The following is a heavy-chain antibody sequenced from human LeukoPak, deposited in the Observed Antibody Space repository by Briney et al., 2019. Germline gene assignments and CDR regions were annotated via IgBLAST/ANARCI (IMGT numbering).Heavy chain of an antibody. CDR2: ISYDGSNK. V-gene: IGHV3-30*03. Sequence: GGSLRLSCAASGFTFSSYGMHWVRQAPGKGLEWVAVISYDGSNKYYADSVKGRFTISRDNSKNTLYLQMNSLRAEDTAVYYCARGVYDYVWGSYRRFDYWGQGTLVTVSS. CDR1: GFTFSSYG. CDR3: ARGVYDYVWGSYRRFDY. J-gene: IGHJ4*02. D-gene: IGHD3-16*02.